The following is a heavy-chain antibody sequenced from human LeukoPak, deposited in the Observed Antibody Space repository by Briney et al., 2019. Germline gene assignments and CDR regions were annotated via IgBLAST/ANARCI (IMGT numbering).Heavy chain of an antibody. V-gene: IGHV1-18*01. D-gene: IGHD1-7*01. CDR2: ISAYNGNT. CDR1: GYTFTSYG. CDR3: ARTTGITGTTPLDY. Sequence: GASVKVSCKASGYTFTSYGISWVRQAPGQGLEWMGWISAYNGNTNYAQKLQGRVTTTTDTSTSTAYMELRSLRSDDTAVYYCARTTGITGTTPLDYWGQGTLVTVSS. J-gene: IGHJ4*02.